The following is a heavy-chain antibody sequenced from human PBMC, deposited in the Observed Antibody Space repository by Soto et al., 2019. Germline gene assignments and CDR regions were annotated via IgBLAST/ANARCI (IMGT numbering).Heavy chain of an antibody. Sequence: PSEPLSLPCTVSGGSIISHYWTWIRTPPGKGLEWIGYIYYSGSTNYNPSLKSRVTMSIDTYKNQFSLKLSSVTAADTAVYYCARAFGSTMPSLFWGQGTLVTSPQ. CDR2: IYYSGST. D-gene: IGHD2-2*01. J-gene: IGHJ4*02. V-gene: IGHV4-59*11. CDR3: ARAFGSTMPSLF. CDR1: GGSIISHY.